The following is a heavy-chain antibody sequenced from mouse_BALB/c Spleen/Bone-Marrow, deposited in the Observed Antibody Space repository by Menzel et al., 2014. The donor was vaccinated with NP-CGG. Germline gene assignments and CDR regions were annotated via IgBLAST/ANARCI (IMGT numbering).Heavy chain of an antibody. CDR3: ARDDYAY. CDR2: IYPSTGYT. J-gene: IGHJ3*01. V-gene: IGHV1-7*01. CDR1: GYTFTSYW. Sequence: VKLMESGAELAKPGASVKMPCKASGYTFTSYWMHWVKQRPGQGLEWIGYIYPSTGYTEYNQKSKDKVTLTADKSSSTAYMQLGSLTSEDSAVYYCARDDYAYWGQGTLVTVSA. D-gene: IGHD2-4*01.